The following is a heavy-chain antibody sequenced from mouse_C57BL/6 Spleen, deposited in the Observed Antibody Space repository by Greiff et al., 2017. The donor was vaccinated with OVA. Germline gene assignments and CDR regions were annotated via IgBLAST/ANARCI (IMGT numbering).Heavy chain of an antibody. V-gene: IGHV1-22*01. Sequence: EVKLLESGPELVKPGASVKMSCKASGYTFTDYNMHWVKQSHGKSLEWIGYINPNNGGTSYNQKFKGKATLTVNKSSSTAYMELRSLTSEDSAVYYCARGTYGYDYWGQGTTLTVSS. CDR2: INPNNGGT. CDR1: GYTFTDYN. D-gene: IGHD2-2*01. CDR3: ARGTYGYDY. J-gene: IGHJ2*01.